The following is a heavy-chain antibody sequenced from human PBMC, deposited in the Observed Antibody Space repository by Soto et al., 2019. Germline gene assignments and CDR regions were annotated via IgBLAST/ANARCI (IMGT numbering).Heavy chain of an antibody. CDR1: GFTLSRYG. Sequence: QVQLVESGGGVVQPGRSLRLSCAASGFTLSRYGMHWVRQAPGKGLEWVAVISFEGNTQYYADSVKGRFTISRDNSKDTLSLQIPSLRPEDTAVYYCARGAEHQLLSRDYFDGMDVWGQGTTVSVSS. V-gene: IGHV3-30*05. CDR3: ARGAEHQLLSRDYFDGMDV. D-gene: IGHD1-1*01. CDR2: ISFEGNTQ. J-gene: IGHJ6*02.